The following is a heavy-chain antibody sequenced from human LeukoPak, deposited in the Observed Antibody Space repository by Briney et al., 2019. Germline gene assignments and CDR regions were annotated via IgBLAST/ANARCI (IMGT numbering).Heavy chain of an antibody. J-gene: IGHJ5*02. CDR1: GDSVSSNSAA. Sequence: ASQTLSLTCAISGDSVSSNSAAWNWIRQSPSRGLEWLGRTYYRSKWYNDYAVSVKSRITINPDTSKNQFSLQLNSVTPGDTAVYYCARDERDYYDSSGLDPWGQGTLVTVSS. V-gene: IGHV6-1*01. D-gene: IGHD3-22*01. CDR3: ARDERDYYDSSGLDP. CDR2: TYYRSKWYN.